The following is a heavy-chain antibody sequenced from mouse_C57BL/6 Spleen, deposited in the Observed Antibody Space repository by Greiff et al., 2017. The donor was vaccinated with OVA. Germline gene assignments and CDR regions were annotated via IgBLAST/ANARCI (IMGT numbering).Heavy chain of an antibody. J-gene: IGHJ2*01. CDR3: ARRGIITTVVAGYYFDD. V-gene: IGHV1-54*01. CDR1: GYAFTNYL. CDR2: INPGSGGT. Sequence: QVQLQQSGAELVRPGTSVKVSCKASGYAFTNYLIEWVKQRPGQGLEWIGVINPGSGGTNYNEKFKGKATLTADKSSSTAYMQLRSLTSEDSAVYVCARRGIITTVVAGYYFDDWGQGTTLTVSS. D-gene: IGHD1-1*01.